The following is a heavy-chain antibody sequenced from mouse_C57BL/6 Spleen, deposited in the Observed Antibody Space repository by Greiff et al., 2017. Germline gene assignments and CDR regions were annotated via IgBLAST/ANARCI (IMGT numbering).Heavy chain of an antibody. CDR3: ARWDYGSSSHYFDY. CDR2: IDPSDSET. D-gene: IGHD1-1*01. Sequence: VQLQQPGAELVRPGSSVKLSCKASGYTFTSYWMHWVKQRPIQGLEWIGNIDPSDSETHYNQKFKDKATLTVDKSSSTAYMQLSSLTSEDSAVYYCARWDYGSSSHYFDYWGQGTTLTVSS. J-gene: IGHJ2*01. CDR1: GYTFTSYW. V-gene: IGHV1-52*01.